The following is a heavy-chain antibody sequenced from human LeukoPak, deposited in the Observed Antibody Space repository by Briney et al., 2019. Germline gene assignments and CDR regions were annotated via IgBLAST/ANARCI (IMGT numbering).Heavy chain of an antibody. V-gene: IGHV3-64*01. D-gene: IGHD1-26*01. J-gene: IGHJ4*02. Sequence: GGSLRLSCAASGFTFSLYTMHWVRQAPGKGLECVSVISGDGVNTYYANSVKGRFTISRDNAKNSLYLQMNSLRAEDTALYYCAKEGATNKGYYFDYWGQGTLVTVSS. CDR1: GFTFSLYT. CDR3: AKEGATNKGYYFDY. CDR2: ISGDGVNT.